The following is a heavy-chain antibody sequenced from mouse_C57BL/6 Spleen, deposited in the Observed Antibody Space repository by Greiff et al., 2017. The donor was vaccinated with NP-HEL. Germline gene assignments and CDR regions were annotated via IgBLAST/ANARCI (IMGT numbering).Heavy chain of an antibody. Sequence: QVQLQQSGPELVKPGASVKISCKASGYSFTSYYIHWVKQRPGQGLEWIGWIYPGSGNTKYNEKFKGKATLTADTSSSTAYMQLSSLTSEDSAVYYCAREGTHPMDYWGQGTSVTVSS. CDR2: IYPGSGNT. V-gene: IGHV1-66*01. J-gene: IGHJ4*01. CDR1: GYSFTSYY. CDR3: AREGTHPMDY. D-gene: IGHD3-3*01.